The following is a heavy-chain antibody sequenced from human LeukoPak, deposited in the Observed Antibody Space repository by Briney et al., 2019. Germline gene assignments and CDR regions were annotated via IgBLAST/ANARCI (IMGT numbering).Heavy chain of an antibody. D-gene: IGHD3-10*01. CDR2: IWYDGSNK. CDR1: GFTFSSYG. Sequence: PGGSLRLSCAASGFTFSSYGMHWVRQAPGEGLEWVAVIWYDGSNKYYADSVKGRFTISRDNSKNTLYLQMNSLRAEDTAVYYCARAMGSGSYRYYYGMDVWGKGTTVTVSS. V-gene: IGHV3-33*01. CDR3: ARAMGSGSYRYYYGMDV. J-gene: IGHJ6*04.